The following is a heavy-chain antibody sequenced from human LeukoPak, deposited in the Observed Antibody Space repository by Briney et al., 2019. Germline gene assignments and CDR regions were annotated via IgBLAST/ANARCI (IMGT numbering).Heavy chain of an antibody. CDR1: GFTFSNYG. CDR3: ARDFGITWAQYYFDY. Sequence: TGGSLRLSCAASGFTFSNYGMHWVRQAPGKGLEWVAVISFDGSHKYYADSVTGRFTISRDNSKNTLYLQMDSLRTDDTAMYYCARDFGITWAQYYFDYWGQGTLVTVSS. J-gene: IGHJ4*02. D-gene: IGHD3-10*01. CDR2: ISFDGSHK. V-gene: IGHV3-30*19.